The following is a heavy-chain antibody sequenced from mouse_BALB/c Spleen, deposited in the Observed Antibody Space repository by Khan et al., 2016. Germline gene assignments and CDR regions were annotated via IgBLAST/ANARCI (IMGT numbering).Heavy chain of an antibody. CDR2: IRLKSDDYVT. Sequence: EVKLEESGGGLVQPGGSMKLSCAVSGFTFSNYWMNWVRQSPEKGLEWGAEIRLKSDDYVTHYAESVKGRFTISREDAKSSVYLQMNNLRAEDTGIYYCWILLWGQGTTLTVSS. CDR1: GFTFSNYW. V-gene: IGHV6-6*02. CDR3: WILL. J-gene: IGHJ2*01.